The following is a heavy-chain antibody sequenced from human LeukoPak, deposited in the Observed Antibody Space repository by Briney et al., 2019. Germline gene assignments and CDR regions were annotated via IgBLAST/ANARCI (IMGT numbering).Heavy chain of an antibody. Sequence: GGSLRLSCAASGFTFSKYGMHWVRQAPGKGLEWVAVISHDGSYKYYADSVKGRFTISRDNSMNTLYLQMKSLRTEDTSVYYGANGVVSSWLSTLYQVAMDVWGNGTTVTVSS. CDR2: ISHDGSYK. CDR3: ANGVVSSWLSTLYQVAMDV. CDR1: GFTFSKYG. J-gene: IGHJ6*04. D-gene: IGHD3-9*01. V-gene: IGHV3-30*18.